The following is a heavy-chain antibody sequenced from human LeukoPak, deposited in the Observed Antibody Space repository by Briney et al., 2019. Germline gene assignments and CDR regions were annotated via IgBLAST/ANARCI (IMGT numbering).Heavy chain of an antibody. D-gene: IGHD5-12*01. V-gene: IGHV1-2*02. CDR2: IDPKSGGT. Sequence: ASVKVSCKASGYTFTGYYMHWVRQAPGQGLEWMGWIDPKSGGTKYAQKFRDRVTMTRDTALNTAYMHLSSLRSDDSAVYYCARLATIADCFDYWGQGTPVTVSS. J-gene: IGHJ4*02. CDR1: GYTFTGYY. CDR3: ARLATIADCFDY.